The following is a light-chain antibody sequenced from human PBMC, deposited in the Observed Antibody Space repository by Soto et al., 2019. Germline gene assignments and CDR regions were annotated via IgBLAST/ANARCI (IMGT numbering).Light chain of an antibody. CDR3: QQLNSYPPS. CDR1: QAISSY. CDR2: AAS. J-gene: IGKJ2*01. V-gene: IGKV1-9*01. Sequence: DIQLTQSPSFLSASVGDRVTITCRASQAISSYLVWYQQKPGKVPKRLIYAASTLQGGVPSRFSGSGSGTEFTLTISSLQPEDFATYYCQQLNSYPPSFGQGTKLEIK.